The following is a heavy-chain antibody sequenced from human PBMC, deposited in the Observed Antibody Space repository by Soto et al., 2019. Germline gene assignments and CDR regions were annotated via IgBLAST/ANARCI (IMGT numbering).Heavy chain of an antibody. V-gene: IGHV3-7*05. CDR1: EFTFNTYW. CDR2: IKDDGSEK. D-gene: IGHD6-19*01. J-gene: IGHJ6*02. CDR3: ARDWGTPGRGSAVGYYYHYGMDV. Sequence: EVQLVESGGGLVQPGGSLRLSCLASEFTFNTYWMNWVRQAPGRGLEWVANIKDDGSEKNYVDSVKVRFTISRDNAKNSVYLHMNSLRGEDTAVYFCARDWGTPGRGSAVGYYYHYGMDVWGQGTTVTVSS.